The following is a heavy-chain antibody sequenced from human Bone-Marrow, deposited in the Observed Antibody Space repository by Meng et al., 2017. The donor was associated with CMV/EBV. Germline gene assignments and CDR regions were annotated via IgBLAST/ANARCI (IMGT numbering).Heavy chain of an antibody. CDR2: INSDGSST. CDR1: GFTFSSYW. V-gene: IGHV3-74*01. Sequence: GESLKISCAASGFTFSSYWMHWVRQAPGKGLVWVSRINSDGSSTSYADSVKGRFTISRDNAKNTLYLQMNSLRAEDTAVYYCARDLPDIRLLEWLIEAAPDAFDIWGQGTMVTVSS. CDR3: ARDLPDIRLLEWLIEAAPDAFDI. J-gene: IGHJ3*02. D-gene: IGHD3-3*01.